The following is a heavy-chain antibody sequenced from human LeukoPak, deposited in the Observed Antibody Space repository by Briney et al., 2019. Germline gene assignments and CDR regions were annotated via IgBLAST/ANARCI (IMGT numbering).Heavy chain of an antibody. CDR2: ISGSGSTI. CDR3: ARDGYSSGWYPFDN. Sequence: PGGSLRLSCAASGFTFSSYNMNWVRQAPGKGLEWVSYISGSGSTIYHADSVKGRFTISRDNAKNSLYLQMNSLRAEDTAVYYCARDGYSSGWYPFDNWGQGTLVTVSS. CDR1: GFTFSSYN. D-gene: IGHD6-19*01. V-gene: IGHV3-48*04. J-gene: IGHJ4*02.